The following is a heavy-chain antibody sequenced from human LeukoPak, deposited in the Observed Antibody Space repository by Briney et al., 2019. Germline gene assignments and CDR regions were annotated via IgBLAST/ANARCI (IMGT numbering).Heavy chain of an antibody. V-gene: IGHV4-61*01. CDR1: GGSVSSGSYY. J-gene: IGHJ6*02. CDR3: ARTPSAHGANSLDV. CDR2: IYYSGST. D-gene: IGHD4/OR15-4a*01. Sequence: SETLSLTCTVSGGSVSSGSYYWSWIRQPPGRGLEWIGYIYYSGSTNYNPSLKNRVTISLGTSKNQFSLKLSSVTAADTAVYYCARTPSAHGANSLDVGSRETSVTVSS.